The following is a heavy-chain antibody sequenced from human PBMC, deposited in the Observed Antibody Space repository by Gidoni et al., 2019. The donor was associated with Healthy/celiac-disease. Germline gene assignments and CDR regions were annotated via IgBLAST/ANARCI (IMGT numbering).Heavy chain of an antibody. V-gene: IGHV4-39*01. D-gene: IGHD1-26*01. J-gene: IGHJ4*02. CDR3: ASREWELLSY. CDR2: IYYSGST. Sequence: QLQLQESGPGLVTPSETLSLTCTVSGCSISSSSYYWGWIRQPPGKGLEWIGSIYYSGSTYYNPSLKSRVTISVDTSKNQFSLKLSSVTAADTAVYYCASREWELLSYWGQGTLVTVSS. CDR1: GCSISSSSYY.